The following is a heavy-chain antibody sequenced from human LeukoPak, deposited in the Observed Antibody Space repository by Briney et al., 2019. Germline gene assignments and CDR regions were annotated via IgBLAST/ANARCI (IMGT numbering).Heavy chain of an antibody. Sequence: PSETLSLTCAVYGGSFSGYYWSWIRQPPGKGLEWIGEINHSGSTNYNPSLKSRLTISVDTSKNQFSLKLSSVTAADTAVYYCAREIVGGFNPGAYWGQGTLVTVSS. J-gene: IGHJ4*02. CDR3: AREIVGGFNPGAY. CDR1: GGSFSGYY. CDR2: INHSGST. D-gene: IGHD1-14*01. V-gene: IGHV4-34*01.